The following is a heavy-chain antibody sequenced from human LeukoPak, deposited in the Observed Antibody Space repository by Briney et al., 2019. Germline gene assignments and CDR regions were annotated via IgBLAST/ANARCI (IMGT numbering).Heavy chain of an antibody. V-gene: IGHV4-61*01. Sequence: KTSETLSLSCTVSGGSVSSGSYYWSWIRQPPGKGLEWIGYIYYSGSTNYNPSLKSRVTISIDTSKNQFSLNLTSVTAADTAVYYCARGMGYSYAFHYFDYGCQGTPVTVSS. D-gene: IGHD5-18*01. CDR1: GGSVSSGSYY. J-gene: IGHJ4*02. CDR3: ARGMGYSYAFHYFDY. CDR2: IYYSGST.